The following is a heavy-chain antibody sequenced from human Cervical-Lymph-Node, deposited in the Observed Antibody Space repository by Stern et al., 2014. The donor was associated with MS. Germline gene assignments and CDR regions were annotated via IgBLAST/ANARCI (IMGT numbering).Heavy chain of an antibody. CDR1: GYTLTSYG. CDR2: ISAYNGNT. CDR3: ARERSIYGGNYYTRAFDY. J-gene: IGHJ4*02. D-gene: IGHD1-26*01. V-gene: IGHV1-18*01. Sequence: QVQLVESGAEVKKPGASVKVSCKTSGYTLTSYGISWVRQAPGQGLEWMGWISAYNGNTNYAQKLQGRVTMTTDTSTSTAYMELRSLRSDDTAVYYCARERSIYGGNYYTRAFDYWGQGTLVTVSS.